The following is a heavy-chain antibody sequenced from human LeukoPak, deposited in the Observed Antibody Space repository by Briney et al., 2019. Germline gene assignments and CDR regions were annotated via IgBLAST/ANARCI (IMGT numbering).Heavy chain of an antibody. V-gene: IGHV4-59*01. CDR3: ARVPYYDFWSGYYYYMDV. J-gene: IGHJ6*03. CDR1: GGFISSYY. D-gene: IGHD3-3*01. CDR2: IYYSGST. Sequence: PSETLSLTCTVSGGFISSYYWSWIRQPPGKGLEWIGYIYYSGSTNYNPSLKSRVTISVDTSKNQLSLKVTSVTAADTAVYYCARVPYYDFWSGYYYYMDVWGKGTTVTVSS.